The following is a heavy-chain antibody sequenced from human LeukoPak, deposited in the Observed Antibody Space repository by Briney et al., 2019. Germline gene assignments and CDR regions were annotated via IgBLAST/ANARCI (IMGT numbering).Heavy chain of an antibody. J-gene: IGHJ6*03. CDR3: AKWSSVAVPAAIYYYYYYMDV. V-gene: IGHV3-30*02. CDR1: GFTFSSYG. Sequence: GGSLRLSRAASGFTFSSYGMHWVRQAPGKGLEWVAFIRYDGSNKYYADSVKGRFTISRDNSKNTLYLQMNSLRAEDTAVYYCAKWSSVAVPAAIYYYYYYMDVWGKGTTVTVSS. D-gene: IGHD2-2*01. CDR2: IRYDGSNK.